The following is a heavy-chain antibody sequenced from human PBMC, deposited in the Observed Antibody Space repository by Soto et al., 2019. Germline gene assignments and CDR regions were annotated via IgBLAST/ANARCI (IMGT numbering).Heavy chain of an antibody. D-gene: IGHD6-19*01. CDR2: IIPIFGTA. CDR1: GGTFSSYA. Sequence: SVKVSCRASGGTFSSYAISWVRQAPGQGLEWMGGIIPIFGTANYAQKFQGRVTITADESTSTAYMELSSLRSEDTAVYYCARGYSSGSNWFDPGGQGTLVTVS. J-gene: IGHJ5*02. CDR3: ARGYSSGSNWFDP. V-gene: IGHV1-69*13.